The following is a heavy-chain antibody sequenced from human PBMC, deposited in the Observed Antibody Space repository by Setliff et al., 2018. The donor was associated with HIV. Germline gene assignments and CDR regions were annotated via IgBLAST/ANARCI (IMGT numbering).Heavy chain of an antibody. CDR1: GGSISSSGYY. D-gene: IGHD2-2*01. CDR2: TFYSGST. CDR3: ARARGYCSSTSCYLEYMDV. Sequence: SETLSLTCTVSGGSISSSGYYWTWIRQHPGKDLEWIGFTFYSGSTYNNPPLKSRVAISVDSSKNQLSLKLNSVTAADTAVYYCARARGYCSSTSCYLEYMDVLGTGTTVTVSS. V-gene: IGHV4-31*03. J-gene: IGHJ6*03.